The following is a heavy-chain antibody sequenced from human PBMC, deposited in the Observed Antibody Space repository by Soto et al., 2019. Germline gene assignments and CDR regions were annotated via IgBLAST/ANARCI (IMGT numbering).Heavy chain of an antibody. Sequence: SETLSLTCAVSGGSISSSSYYWGWIRQPPGKGLEWIGSFYYSESTYYNPSLKSRVTISVDTSKNQFSLKLSSVTAADTAVYYCATITIFGVVPNYFDYWGQGTLVTVSS. CDR3: ATITIFGVVPNYFDY. CDR1: GGSISSSSYY. V-gene: IGHV4-39*01. CDR2: FYYSEST. J-gene: IGHJ4*02. D-gene: IGHD3-3*01.